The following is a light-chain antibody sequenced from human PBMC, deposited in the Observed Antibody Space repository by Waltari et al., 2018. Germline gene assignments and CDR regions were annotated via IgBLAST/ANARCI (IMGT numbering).Light chain of an antibody. CDR1: KGIRNY. J-gene: IGKJ3*01. CDR2: GAS. Sequence: WLENKGIRNYIAWYQREPGKVPKALIYGASTLQSGVPSRFSGSGSGTDFTRTISSLQPEDVATYYCQNYNSAPFTCGPGTKVEIK. CDR3: QNYNSAPFT. V-gene: IGKV1-27*01.